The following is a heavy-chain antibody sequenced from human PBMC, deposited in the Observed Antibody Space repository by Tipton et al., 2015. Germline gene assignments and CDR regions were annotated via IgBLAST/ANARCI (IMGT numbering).Heavy chain of an antibody. D-gene: IGHD6-13*01. V-gene: IGHV6-1*01. J-gene: IGHJ5*02. Sequence: GLVKPSQTLSLTCGISGDSVSSDSAAWHWIRQSPSRGLEWLGRTYYRSKWYNDYAVSVKSRITITPDTSKNQFTLHLNSVTPDDTAMYYCARGAQHSTWSWGQGTLVTVSS. CDR1: GDSVSSDSAA. CDR2: TYYRSKWYN. CDR3: ARGAQHSTWS.